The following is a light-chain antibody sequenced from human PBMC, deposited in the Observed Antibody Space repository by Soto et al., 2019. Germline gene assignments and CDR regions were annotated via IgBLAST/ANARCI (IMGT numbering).Light chain of an antibody. CDR1: QSVLYSSNNKNY. CDR3: QQYYSTPRT. J-gene: IGKJ1*01. Sequence: DIVMTQSPDSLAVSLGERATINCKSSQSVLYSSNNKNYLAWYQQKQGQPPKLLICSGSGTDFTLTISSLQAEDVGVYYFQQYYSTPRTFGQGTKVEIK. V-gene: IGKV4-1*01.